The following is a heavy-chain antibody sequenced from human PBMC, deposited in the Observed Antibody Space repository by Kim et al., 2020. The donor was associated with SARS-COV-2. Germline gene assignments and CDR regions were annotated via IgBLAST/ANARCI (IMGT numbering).Heavy chain of an antibody. V-gene: IGHV3-23*01. D-gene: IGHD3-10*01. CDR2: ISGSGGST. Sequence: GGSLRLSCAASGFTFSSYAMSWVRQAPGKGLEWVSAISGSGGSTYYADSVKGRFTISRDNSKNTLYLQMNSLRAEDTAVYYCAKVTGSLLWFGGSGTYDYWGQGTLVTVSS. J-gene: IGHJ4*02. CDR1: GFTFSSYA. CDR3: AKVTGSLLWFGGSGTYDY.